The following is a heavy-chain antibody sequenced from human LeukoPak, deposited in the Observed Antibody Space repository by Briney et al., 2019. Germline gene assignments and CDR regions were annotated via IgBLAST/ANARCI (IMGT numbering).Heavy chain of an antibody. Sequence: SETLSLTCAVYGGSSSGYYWSWIRQPPGKGLEWIGEINHSGSTNYNPSLKSRVTISVDTSKNQFSLKLSSVTAADTAVYYCARGPVTADAFDIWGQGTMVTVSS. CDR3: ARGPVTADAFDI. CDR1: GGSSSGYY. CDR2: INHSGST. D-gene: IGHD4-17*01. V-gene: IGHV4-34*01. J-gene: IGHJ3*02.